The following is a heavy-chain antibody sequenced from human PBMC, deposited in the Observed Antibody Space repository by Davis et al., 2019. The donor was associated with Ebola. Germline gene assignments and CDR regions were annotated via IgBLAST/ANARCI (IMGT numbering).Heavy chain of an antibody. CDR2: INHSGST. J-gene: IGHJ4*02. Sequence: SETLSPTFAVHGGSFSGYYWSWIRQPPGKGLEWIGEINHSGSTNYNPSLKSRVTISVDTSKNQFSLKLSSVTAADTAVYYCARGTGWLLRPFDYWGQGTLVTVSS. CDR3: ARGTGWLLRPFDY. CDR1: GGSFSGYY. D-gene: IGHD5-24*01. V-gene: IGHV4-34*01.